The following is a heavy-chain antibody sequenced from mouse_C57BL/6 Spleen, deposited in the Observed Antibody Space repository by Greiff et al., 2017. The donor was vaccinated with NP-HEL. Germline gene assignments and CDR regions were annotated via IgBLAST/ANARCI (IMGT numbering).Heavy chain of an antibody. CDR1: GYTFTSYW. J-gene: IGHJ1*03. CDR2: IDPSDSYT. CDR3: ARREYWYFDV. Sequence: VQLQQPGAELVRPGTSVKLSCKASGYTFTSYWMHWVKQRPGQGLEWIGVIDPSDSYTNYNQKFKGKATLTVDTSSSTAYMQLSSLTSEDSAVYYCARREYWYFDVWGTGTTVTVSS. V-gene: IGHV1-59*01.